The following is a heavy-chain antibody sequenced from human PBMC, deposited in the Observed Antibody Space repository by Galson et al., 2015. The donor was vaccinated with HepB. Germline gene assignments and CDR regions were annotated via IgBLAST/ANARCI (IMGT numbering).Heavy chain of an antibody. Sequence: SVKVSCKASGYTFTSNGINWVRQAPGQGLEWMGWISAYNGNTNYVQKLQGRVTMTTDTSTNTAYMELRSPRSDDTAVYYCARGDPPIYSGNYGDLDYWGQGTLVTVSS. D-gene: IGHD1-26*01. CDR3: ARGDPPIYSGNYGDLDY. CDR2: ISAYNGNT. V-gene: IGHV1-18*01. J-gene: IGHJ4*02. CDR1: GYTFTSNG.